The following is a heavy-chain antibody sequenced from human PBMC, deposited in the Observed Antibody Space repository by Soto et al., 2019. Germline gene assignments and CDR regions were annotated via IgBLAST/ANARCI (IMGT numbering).Heavy chain of an antibody. CDR3: ARQLRYYYGSGSYYNDGPYYYYYGMDV. CDR1: GGSFSGYY. Sequence: SETLSLTCAVYGGSFSGYYWSWIRQPPGKGLEWIGEINHSGSTNYNPSLKSRVTISVDTSKNQFSLKLSSVTAADTAVYYCARQLRYYYGSGSYYNDGPYYYYYGMDVWGQGTMVTVSS. J-gene: IGHJ6*02. CDR2: INHSGST. D-gene: IGHD3-10*01. V-gene: IGHV4-34*01.